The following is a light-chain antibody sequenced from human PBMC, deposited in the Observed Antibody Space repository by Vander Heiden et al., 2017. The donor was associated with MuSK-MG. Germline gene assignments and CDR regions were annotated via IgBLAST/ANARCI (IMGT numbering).Light chain of an antibody. CDR3: YSYASSNIYWI. Sequence: QSALTQPRSVSGCPGQSVTISCTGTSSDVGAYNYVSWYQQHPGKAPILMIYDVSKRPSGVPDRFSGSKSGNTASLTISGLQAEDEADYYCYSYASSNIYWIFGGGTKLTVL. V-gene: IGLV2-11*01. CDR2: DVS. J-gene: IGLJ3*02. CDR1: SSDVGAYNY.